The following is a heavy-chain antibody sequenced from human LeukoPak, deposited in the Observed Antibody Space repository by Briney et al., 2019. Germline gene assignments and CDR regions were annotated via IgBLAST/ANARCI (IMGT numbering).Heavy chain of an antibody. J-gene: IGHJ4*02. CDR3: ARLLGAARGPFDY. Sequence: PSETLSLTCAVYGGSFSGYYWSWIRQPPGKGLEWIGEINHSGSTNYNPSLKSRVTISVDTSKNQFSLKLSSVTAADTAVYYCARLLGAARGPFDYWGQGTLVTVSS. V-gene: IGHV4-34*01. CDR2: INHSGST. D-gene: IGHD4/OR15-4a*01. CDR1: GGSFSGYY.